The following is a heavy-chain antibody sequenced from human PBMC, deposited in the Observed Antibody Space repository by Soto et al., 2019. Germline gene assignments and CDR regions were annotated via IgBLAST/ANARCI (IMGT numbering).Heavy chain of an antibody. Sequence: QVQLVQCGAEVKKPGSSVKVSCKASGGTFSSYALSWVRQAPGQGLEWMGGIIPIFGTANYAQKVQGRVTITADESTSTAYMELSSLSSEDTAVYYCARSSVPTRVVNWFDPWGQGTLVTVSS. CDR1: GGTFSSYA. V-gene: IGHV1-69*01. CDR3: ARSSVPTRVVNWFDP. CDR2: IIPIFGTA. D-gene: IGHD2-15*01. J-gene: IGHJ5*02.